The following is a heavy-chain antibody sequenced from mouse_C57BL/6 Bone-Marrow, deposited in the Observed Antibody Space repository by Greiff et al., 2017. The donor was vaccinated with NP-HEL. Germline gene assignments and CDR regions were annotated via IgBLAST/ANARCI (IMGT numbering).Heavy chain of an antibody. CDR3: ARHNYGSSYDWYFDV. CDR1: EYEFPSHD. D-gene: IGHD1-1*01. J-gene: IGHJ1*03. V-gene: IGHV5-2*01. CDR2: INSDGGST. Sequence: EVKVVESGGGLVQPGESLKLSCESNEYEFPSHDMSWVRKTPEKRLELVAAINSDGGSTYYPDTMERRFIISRDNTKKTLYLQMSSLGSEDTALYYCARHNYGSSYDWYFDVWGTGTTVTVSS.